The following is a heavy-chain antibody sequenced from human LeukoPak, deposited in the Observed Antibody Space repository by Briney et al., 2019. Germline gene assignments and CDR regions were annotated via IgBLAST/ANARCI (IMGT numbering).Heavy chain of an antibody. V-gene: IGHV1-69*05. D-gene: IGHD2-8*01. CDR2: IIPIFGTA. Sequence: SVKVSCKASGGTFSSYAISWVRQAPGQGLEWMGGIIPIFGTANYAQKFQGRVTITTDESTSTAYMELSSLRSEDTAVYYCARGPYEVLMVYAFDYWGQGTLVTVSS. CDR3: ARGPYEVLMVYAFDY. J-gene: IGHJ4*02. CDR1: GGTFSSYA.